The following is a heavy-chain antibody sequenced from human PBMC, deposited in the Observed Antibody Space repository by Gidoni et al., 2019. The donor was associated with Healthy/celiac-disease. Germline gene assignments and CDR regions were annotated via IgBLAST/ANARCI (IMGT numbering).Heavy chain of an antibody. CDR1: GFPFSSYA. CDR2: ISGSGGST. Sequence: EVQQLGSGGGLVQHGGSLSFSCAASGFPFSSYAMSWVRQAPGKGLEWVSAISGSGGSTYYADSVKGRFTISRDNSKSTLYMQMNSLRAEDTAVYYCAKPPCGVLGAFDIWGQGTMVTVSS. CDR3: AKPPCGVLGAFDI. J-gene: IGHJ3*02. D-gene: IGHD2-8*02. V-gene: IGHV3-23*01.